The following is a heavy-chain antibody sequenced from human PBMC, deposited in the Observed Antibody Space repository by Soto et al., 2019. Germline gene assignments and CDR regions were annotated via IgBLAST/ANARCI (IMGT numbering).Heavy chain of an antibody. CDR3: VKDKHIVVVTATFDY. D-gene: IGHD2-21*02. CDR2: ISYDGSNK. CDR1: GFTFSSYG. V-gene: IGHV3-30*18. Sequence: QVQLVESGGGVVQPGRSLRLSCAASGFTFSSYGMHWVRQAPGKGLEWVAVISYDGSNKYYADSVKGRFTISRDNSQNTLYLQMNSLRAEDTVVYYCVKDKHIVVVTATFDYWGQGTLVTVSS. J-gene: IGHJ4*02.